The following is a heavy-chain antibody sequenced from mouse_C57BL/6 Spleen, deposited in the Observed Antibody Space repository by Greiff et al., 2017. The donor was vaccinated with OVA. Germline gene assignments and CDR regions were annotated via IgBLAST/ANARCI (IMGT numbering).Heavy chain of an antibody. Sequence: QVQLQQPGAELVMPGASVKLSCKASGYTFTSYWMHWVKQRPGQGLEWIGDIYPSDSYTNYNQKFKGKSTLTVDKSSSTAYMQLSSLTSEDSAVYYCARNPGYSSGYVLDYWGHGTSVTVSS. J-gene: IGHJ4*01. D-gene: IGHD3-2*02. CDR2: IYPSDSYT. V-gene: IGHV1-69*01. CDR1: GYTFTSYW. CDR3: ARNPGYSSGYVLDY.